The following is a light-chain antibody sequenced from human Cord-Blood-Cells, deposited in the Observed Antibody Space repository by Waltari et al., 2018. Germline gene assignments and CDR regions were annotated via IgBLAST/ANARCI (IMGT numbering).Light chain of an antibody. Sequence: DIQMTQSPSSLSASVGDRVTITCRASQSISSYLNWYQQKPGNDPKHLIYAASSWQSSGLSRSSSSGSGTEFTLTISSRQPEDFATYYCQQSYSTTHTFGQGTKLEIK. CDR3: QQSYSTTHT. J-gene: IGKJ2*01. CDR1: QSISSY. V-gene: IGKV1-39*01. CDR2: AAS.